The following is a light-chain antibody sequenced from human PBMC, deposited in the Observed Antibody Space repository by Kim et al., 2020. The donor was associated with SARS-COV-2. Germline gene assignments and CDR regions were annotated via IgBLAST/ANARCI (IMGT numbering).Light chain of an antibody. Sequence: QSALTQPPSVSGSPGQSVTISCTGTSSDVGYYNRVFWFQQTPGTAPKLMIYDVSNRPSGVPDRFSGSKSGNTASLTISGLQAEDEADYYCRSYTSSSTYVFGTGTKVTVL. CDR2: DVS. V-gene: IGLV2-18*02. CDR1: SSDVGYYNR. J-gene: IGLJ1*01. CDR3: RSYTSSSTYV.